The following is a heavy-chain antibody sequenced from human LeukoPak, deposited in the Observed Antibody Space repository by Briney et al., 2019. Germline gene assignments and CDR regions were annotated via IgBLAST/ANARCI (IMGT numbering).Heavy chain of an antibody. CDR2: ISWDDDE. D-gene: IGHD3-10*01. V-gene: IGHV2-5*02. J-gene: IGHJ4*02. CDR1: GFSLSSSGVG. CDR3: SRYNTRWTSFEY. Sequence: SGPTLVKPTQTLTLTCTFSGFSLSSSGVGMGWIRQPPGKALEWLALISWDDDERYCPSLKNRLTITKDTSKNQVVLTMTNMDPVDTATYYCSRYNTRWTSFEYWGQGSLVTVSP.